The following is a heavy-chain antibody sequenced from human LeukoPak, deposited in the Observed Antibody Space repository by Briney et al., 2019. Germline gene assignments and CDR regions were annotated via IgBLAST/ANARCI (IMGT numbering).Heavy chain of an antibody. V-gene: IGHV4-61*02. D-gene: IGHD1-1*01. CDR3: ARGSNWNSYDY. CDR2: VYTSERT. CDR1: RGSISSAGYY. Sequence: SQTLSLTCTVSRGSISSAGYYWSWIRQPAGKGLEWIGRVYTSERTNYIPSLKSRVTISLDTSNKQFSLKLSSVTAADTAVYYCARGSNWNSYDYWGQGTLVTVSS. J-gene: IGHJ4*02.